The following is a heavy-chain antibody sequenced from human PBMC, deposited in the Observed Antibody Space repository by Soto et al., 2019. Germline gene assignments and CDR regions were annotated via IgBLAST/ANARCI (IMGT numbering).Heavy chain of an antibody. V-gene: IGHV1-58*01. CDR2: IVVGSGNT. CDR3: AAVRWELLLYGMDV. Sequence: SVKVSCKASGFTFTSSAVQWVRQARGQRLEWIGWIVVGSGNTNYAQKFQERVTITRDMSTSTAYMELSSLRSEDTAVYYCAAVRWELLLYGMDVWCQGTTLTVS. J-gene: IGHJ6*02. CDR1: GFTFTSSA. D-gene: IGHD1-26*01.